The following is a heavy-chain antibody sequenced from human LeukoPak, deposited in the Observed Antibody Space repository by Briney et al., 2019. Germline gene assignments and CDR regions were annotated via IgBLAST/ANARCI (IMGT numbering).Heavy chain of an antibody. V-gene: IGHV3-7*01. D-gene: IGHD2-15*01. J-gene: IGHJ4*02. CDR3: ARAKDAGYCSGGSCYYFDY. CDR1: GFTFSSYW. Sequence: GGSLRLSYAASGFTFSSYWMSWVRQAPGKGLEWVANIKQDGSEKYYVDSVKGRFTISRDNAKNSLYLQMNSLRAEDTAVYYCARAKDAGYCSGGSCYYFDYWGQGTLVTVSS. CDR2: IKQDGSEK.